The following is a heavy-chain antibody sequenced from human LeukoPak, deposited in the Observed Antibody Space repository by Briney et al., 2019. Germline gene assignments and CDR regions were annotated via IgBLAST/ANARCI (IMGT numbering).Heavy chain of an antibody. CDR3: AREGRGIRGDAFHI. Sequence: SETLSLTCTVSGGSISSYYWSWIRQPPGKGLEWIGYIYYSGSTNYNPSLKSRVTISVDTSKNQFSLKLSSVTAADTAVYYCAREGRGIRGDAFHIWGQGTLVTVSS. CDR1: GGSISSYY. J-gene: IGHJ3*02. CDR2: IYYSGST. V-gene: IGHV4-59*01. D-gene: IGHD3-16*01.